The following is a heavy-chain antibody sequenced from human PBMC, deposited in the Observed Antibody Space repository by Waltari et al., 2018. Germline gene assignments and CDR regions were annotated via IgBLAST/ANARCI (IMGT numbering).Heavy chain of an antibody. CDR1: GGTFSSYA. CDR2: IIPILGIA. CDR3: ARDLRGGRGYSYGFFDY. D-gene: IGHD5-18*01. J-gene: IGHJ4*02. V-gene: IGHV1-69*04. Sequence: QVQLVQSGAEVKKPGSSVKVSCKASGGTFSSYAISWVRQAPGQGLEWLGGIIPILGIANYAQKFQGRVTITADESTSTAYMELSSLRSEDTAVYYCARDLRGGRGYSYGFFDYWGQGTLVTVSS.